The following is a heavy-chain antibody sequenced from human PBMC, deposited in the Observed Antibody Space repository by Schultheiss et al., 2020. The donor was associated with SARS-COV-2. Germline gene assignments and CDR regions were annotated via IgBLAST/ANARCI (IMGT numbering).Heavy chain of an antibody. Sequence: ASVKVSCKASGYTFTGYYMHWVRQAPGQGLEWMGWINPNSGGTNYAQKFQGRVTMTRDTSTSTVYMELSSLRSEDTAVYYCARDSGGGGRNSVVGWYFDLWGRGTLVTVSS. CDR2: INPNSGGT. CDR3: ARDSGGGGRNSVVGWYFDL. D-gene: IGHD2-15*01. J-gene: IGHJ2*01. V-gene: IGHV1-2*02. CDR1: GYTFTGYY.